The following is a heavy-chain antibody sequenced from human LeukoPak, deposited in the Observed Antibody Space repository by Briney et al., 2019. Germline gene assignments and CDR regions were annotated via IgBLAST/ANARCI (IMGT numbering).Heavy chain of an antibody. J-gene: IGHJ5*02. V-gene: IGHV4-4*07. CDR2: IYTSGST. Sequence: PSETLSLTCAVYGGSFSGYYWSWIRQPAGKGLEWIGRIYTSGSTNYNPSLKSRVTMSVDTSKNQFSLKLSSVTAADTAVYYCARDYDSSGYYQGWFDPWGQGTLVTVSS. CDR3: ARDYDSSGYYQGWFDP. D-gene: IGHD3-22*01. CDR1: GGSFSGYY.